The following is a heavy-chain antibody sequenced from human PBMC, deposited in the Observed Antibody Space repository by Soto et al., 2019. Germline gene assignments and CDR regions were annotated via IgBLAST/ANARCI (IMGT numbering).Heavy chain of an antibody. Sequence: SETLSLTCAVSGGSIRSYYWSWIRQPPGKGLEWIGSIYYSGSTNYKPSLKSRVTISVDTSKNQFSLKLNSVTAADTAVYYCARQGGWVDPWGQGTMVTVSS. CDR3: ARQGGWVDP. J-gene: IGHJ5*02. CDR1: GGSIRSYY. D-gene: IGHD1-26*01. CDR2: IYYSGST. V-gene: IGHV4-59*08.